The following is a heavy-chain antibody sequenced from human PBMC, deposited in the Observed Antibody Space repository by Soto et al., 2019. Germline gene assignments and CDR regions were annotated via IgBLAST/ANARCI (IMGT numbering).Heavy chain of an antibody. V-gene: IGHV3-30*03. CDR1: GFTFSSYG. CDR3: AREWQLVYSDAFDI. CDR2: ISQDGSNK. D-gene: IGHD6-6*01. J-gene: IGHJ3*02. Sequence: PGGSLRLSCAASGFTFSSYGMHWVRQAPGKGLEWVADISQDGSNKYYADSVKGRFTISRDNAKNTLYLQMNSLRAEDTAVYYCAREWQLVYSDAFDIWGQGTMVTVSS.